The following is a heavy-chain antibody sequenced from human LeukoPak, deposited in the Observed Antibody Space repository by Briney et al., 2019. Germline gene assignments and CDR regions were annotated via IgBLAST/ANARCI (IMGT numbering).Heavy chain of an antibody. J-gene: IGHJ4*02. CDR2: INPRTGAT. Sequence: ASVKVSCKTSGYTFSDHYIYWVRQTPKQGLEWMGFINPRTGATYYAENFQGRVTLTRDTSISTAYLELRSDDTAVYYCARVATNFQMLYPDFWGQGSLVTVSS. D-gene: IGHD3-16*02. CDR1: GYTFSDHY. V-gene: IGHV1-2*02. CDR3: ARVATNFQMLYPDF.